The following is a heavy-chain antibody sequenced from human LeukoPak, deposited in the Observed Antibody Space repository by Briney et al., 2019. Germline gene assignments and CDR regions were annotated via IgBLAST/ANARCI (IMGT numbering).Heavy chain of an antibody. V-gene: IGHV3-21*01. CDR1: GFTFNRYN. Sequence: PGGSLRLSCAASGFTFNRYNMNWVRRAPGKGLEWVSSISTSSSYIYYADSVRGRFTISRHNAKNALYLQMNSLRAEDTAVYSCARGADGVSSNSRGWFDPWGQGTLVTVSS. J-gene: IGHJ5*02. CDR3: ARGADGVSSNSRGWFDP. CDR2: ISTSSSYI. D-gene: IGHD2-15*01.